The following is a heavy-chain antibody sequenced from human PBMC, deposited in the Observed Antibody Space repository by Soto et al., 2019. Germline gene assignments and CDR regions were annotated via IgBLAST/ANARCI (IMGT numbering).Heavy chain of an antibody. CDR3: VRSRVFIAVTSVTHYYYYYGMDV. V-gene: IGHV6-1*01. CDR1: GDSVSSDSAA. D-gene: IGHD6-19*01. CDR2: AYYRSKWYI. Sequence: QVQLQQSGPGLLKPSQTLSLTCAISGDSVSSDSAAWNWIRQSPSRGLEWLGRAYYRSKWYIEYAPSVNSRITINPDTSKNQLSLQLISVNPEDTAVYYCVRSRVFIAVTSVTHYYYYYGMDVWGQGTTVTVSS. J-gene: IGHJ6*02.